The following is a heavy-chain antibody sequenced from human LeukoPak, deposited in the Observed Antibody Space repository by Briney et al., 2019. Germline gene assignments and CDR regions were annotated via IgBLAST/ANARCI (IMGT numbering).Heavy chain of an antibody. V-gene: IGHV3-21*04. J-gene: IGHJ4*02. CDR3: ARDQVPRDIVVVPGYYFDY. CDR1: GFTFSSST. CDR2: ISSSSSNT. Sequence: PGGSLRLSCAASGFTFSSSTMNWVRQAPGQGLEWVSSISSSSSNTHYADSVKGRFTISRDNAKNSLYLQMNSLRAEDTAVYYCARDQVPRDIVVVPGYYFDYWGQGTLVTVSS. D-gene: IGHD2-2*01.